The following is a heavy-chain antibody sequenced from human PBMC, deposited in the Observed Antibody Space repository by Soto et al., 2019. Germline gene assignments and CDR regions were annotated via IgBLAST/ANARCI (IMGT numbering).Heavy chain of an antibody. CDR2: IKSKTDGGTT. D-gene: IGHD3-10*01. CDR3: TTAVTIVRGVIRNDY. CDR1: GFTFSNAW. V-gene: IGHV3-15*01. J-gene: IGHJ4*02. Sequence: GGSLRLSCAASGFTFSNAWMSWVRQTPGKGLEWVGRIKSKTDGGTTDYAAPVKGRFTISRDDSKNTLYLQMNSLKTEDTAVYYCTTAVTIVRGVIRNDYWGQVTLVTFSS.